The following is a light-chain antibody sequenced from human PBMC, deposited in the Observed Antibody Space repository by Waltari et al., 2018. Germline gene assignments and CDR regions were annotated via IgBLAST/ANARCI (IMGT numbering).Light chain of an antibody. CDR3: SSYAGSSKGV. Sequence: QSALTQTASVSGSPGQSITISCTGPSSDVGNYTRVSWYQQHPGKAPKLIIYAVSKRPSGVSDRFSGSKSGDMASLTISGLQPEDEAEYFCSSYAGSSKGVFGGGTKVTVL. V-gene: IGLV2-23*02. J-gene: IGLJ2*01. CDR2: AVS. CDR1: SSDVGNYTR.